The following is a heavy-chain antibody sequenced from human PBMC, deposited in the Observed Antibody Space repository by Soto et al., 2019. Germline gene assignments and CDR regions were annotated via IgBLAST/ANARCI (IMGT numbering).Heavy chain of an antibody. Sequence: PGESLKISCKGSGYSFTSYWIGWVRQMPGKGLEWMGIIYPGDSDTRYSPSFQGQVTISADKSISTAYLQWSSLKASDTAMYYCARHINPTSGTGAGGYYYGMDVWGQGTTVTVSS. CDR2: IYPGDSDT. D-gene: IGHD1-1*01. CDR1: GYSFTSYW. V-gene: IGHV5-51*01. CDR3: ARHINPTSGTGAGGYYYGMDV. J-gene: IGHJ6*02.